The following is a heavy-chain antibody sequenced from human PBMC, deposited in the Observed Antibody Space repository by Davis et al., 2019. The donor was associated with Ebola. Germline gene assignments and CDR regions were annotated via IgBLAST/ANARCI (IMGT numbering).Heavy chain of an antibody. Sequence: ASVKVSCKASGYTFTSYGISWVRQAPGQGLEWMGWISAYNGNTNYAQKLQGRVAMTTDTSTSTAYMELRSLRFDDTAVYYCARGWVTTVTTWLDPWGQGTLVTVSS. V-gene: IGHV1-18*01. CDR1: GYTFTSYG. CDR3: ARGWVTTVTTWLDP. J-gene: IGHJ5*02. D-gene: IGHD4-17*01. CDR2: ISAYNGNT.